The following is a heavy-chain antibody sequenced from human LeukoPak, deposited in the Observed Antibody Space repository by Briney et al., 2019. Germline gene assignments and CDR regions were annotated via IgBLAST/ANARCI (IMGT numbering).Heavy chain of an antibody. Sequence: GGSLRLSCAASGFTFIYAWMSWVRQAPGKGLEWVGRIKSKTDGGTTDYAAPVKGRFTISRDDSKNTVYLQMNSLKTEDTAVYYCTTGDYPGGDYFDYWGQGTLVTVSS. CDR1: GFTFIYAW. D-gene: IGHD4-17*01. CDR2: IKSKTDGGTT. J-gene: IGHJ4*02. V-gene: IGHV3-15*01. CDR3: TTGDYPGGDYFDY.